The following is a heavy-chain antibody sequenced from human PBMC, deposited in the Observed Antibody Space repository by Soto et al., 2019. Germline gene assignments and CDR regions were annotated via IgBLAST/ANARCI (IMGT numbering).Heavy chain of an antibody. CDR3: ERDFADFDS. CDR1: GGSFRSGSYH. V-gene: IGHV4-61*01. D-gene: IGHD3-3*01. CDR2: VYHTGRT. Sequence: QVLLQESGPVLVKPSETLSLICTVSGGSFRSGSYHWSWIRQPPGKGLEWIGYVYHTGRTSYNPSLKSRVSISMYTSKNQFSLDLDSVTTAATAVYFCERDFADFDSWGQGPLVTVYS. J-gene: IGHJ4*02.